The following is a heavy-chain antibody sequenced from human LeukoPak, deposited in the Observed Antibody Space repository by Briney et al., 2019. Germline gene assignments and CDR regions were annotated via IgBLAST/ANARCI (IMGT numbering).Heavy chain of an antibody. Sequence: SETLSLTCTVSGGTISSYYWSWIRQPPGQGLEWIGYIYYSGSNNSNPSLKSRVTISVDTSKNEFSLKLSSVTAADTAVYYCASLRDGCTRYDYWGQGTLVTVSS. CDR1: GGTISSYY. D-gene: IGHD5-24*01. CDR3: ASLRDGCTRYDY. V-gene: IGHV4-59*01. J-gene: IGHJ4*02. CDR2: IYYSGSN.